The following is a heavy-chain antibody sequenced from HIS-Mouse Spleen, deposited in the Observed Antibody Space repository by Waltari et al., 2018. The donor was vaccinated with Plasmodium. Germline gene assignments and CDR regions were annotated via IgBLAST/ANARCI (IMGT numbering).Heavy chain of an antibody. V-gene: IGHV3-30*04. CDR2: ISYDGSNK. CDR1: GFTFSSFD. CDR3: ARLYYDFWSGYYPYGMDV. D-gene: IGHD3-3*01. J-gene: IGHJ6*02. Sequence: QVQLVESGGGVVQPGRSLRLSCAASGFTFSSFDMHLVRQAPGKGLEWVAVISYDGSNKYYADSVKGRFTISRDNSKNTLYLQMNSLRAEDTAVYYCARLYYDFWSGYYPYGMDVWGQGTTVTVSS.